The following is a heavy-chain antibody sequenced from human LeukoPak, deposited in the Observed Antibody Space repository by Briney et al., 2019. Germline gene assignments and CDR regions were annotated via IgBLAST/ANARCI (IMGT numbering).Heavy chain of an antibody. CDR3: ARRVDATRWFDP. Sequence: PGGSLRLSCAASGFTFSNYFMHWVRQAPGKGLVWVSRINSDGTTTMYADSVKGRFTISRDNAKNTLYLQMNSLRDEDTAVYYCARRVDATRWFDPWREGTLVTVSS. D-gene: IGHD2-15*01. CDR2: INSDGTTT. CDR1: GFTFSNYF. J-gene: IGHJ5*02. V-gene: IGHV3-74*03.